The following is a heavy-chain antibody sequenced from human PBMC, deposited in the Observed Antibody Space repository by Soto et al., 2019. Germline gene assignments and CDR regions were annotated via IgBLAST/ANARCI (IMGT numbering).Heavy chain of an antibody. D-gene: IGHD3-10*01. V-gene: IGHV1-69*13. Sequence: ASVKVSCKASGGTFSSYAISWVRQAPGQGLEWMGGIIPIFGTANYAQKFQGRVTITADESTSTAYMELSSLRSEDTAVYYCASVHPGLLLKDGAFDIWGQGTMVTVSS. CDR2: IIPIFGTA. J-gene: IGHJ3*02. CDR3: ASVHPGLLLKDGAFDI. CDR1: GGTFSSYA.